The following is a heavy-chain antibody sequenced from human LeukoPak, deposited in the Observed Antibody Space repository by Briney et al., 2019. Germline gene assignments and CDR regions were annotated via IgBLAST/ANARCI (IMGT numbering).Heavy chain of an antibody. Sequence: SETLSLTCTVSDVSISTYYWNWIRQPAGKGLEWIGRIYTSGTTNYSPSLKSRITMPVGTSKNQFSLNLSSVTAADTAVYYCARARSPNIAVAGACFDYWGQGILVTVSS. CDR2: IYTSGTT. V-gene: IGHV4-4*07. D-gene: IGHD6-19*01. CDR1: DVSISTYY. J-gene: IGHJ4*02. CDR3: ARARSPNIAVAGACFDY.